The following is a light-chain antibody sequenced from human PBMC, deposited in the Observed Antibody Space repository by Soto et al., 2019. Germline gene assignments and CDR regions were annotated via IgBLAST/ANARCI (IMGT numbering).Light chain of an antibody. CDR2: EVS. CDR1: QSLLHITGETF. J-gene: IGKJ5*01. V-gene: IGKV2D-29*02. CDR3: MQSTQLPPT. Sequence: DVVMTQTPLSLSVAPGQPASISCKSSQSLLHITGETFLFWYLQKPGQSPQLLIYEVSTRVSGVPDRFSGSGSGTDFPLEISRVETDDVGIYYCMQSTQLPPTFGQGTRLGIE.